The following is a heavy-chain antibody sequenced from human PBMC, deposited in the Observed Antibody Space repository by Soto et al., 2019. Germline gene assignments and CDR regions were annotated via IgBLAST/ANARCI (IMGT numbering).Heavy chain of an antibody. D-gene: IGHD3-10*01. CDR1: GGTFSGYV. V-gene: IGHV1-69*01. CDR2: FVPLFGTT. J-gene: IGHJ4*02. CDR3: ATHGLGGSSPPNFDC. Sequence: QLVQSGSEVKKPGSSVKVSCQASGGTFSGYVVTWVRQAPGQGLEWMGEFVPLFGTTNYAQRFSGRITITAEESTSTAYMELRTLRSDDTAVYYCATHGLGGSSPPNFDCSCQGTLVTVSS.